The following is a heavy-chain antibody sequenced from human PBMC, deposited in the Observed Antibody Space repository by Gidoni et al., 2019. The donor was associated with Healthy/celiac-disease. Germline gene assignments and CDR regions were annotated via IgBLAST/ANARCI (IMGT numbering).Heavy chain of an antibody. D-gene: IGHD4-17*01. V-gene: IGHV3-23*01. J-gene: IGHJ4*02. CDR1: GFPFRSYA. Sequence: EVQRLESGGGLVQPGGSLRLSCAASGFPFRSYAMSWVRQAPGKGLEWVSAISGSGGSTYYADSVKGRFTISRDNSKNTLYLQMNSLRAEDTAVYYCAKSRIGDYDPHYFDYWGQGTLVTVSS. CDR3: AKSRIGDYDPHYFDY. CDR2: ISGSGGST.